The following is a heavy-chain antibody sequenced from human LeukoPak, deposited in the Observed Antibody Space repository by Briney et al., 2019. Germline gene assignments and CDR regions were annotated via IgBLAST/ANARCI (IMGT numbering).Heavy chain of an antibody. CDR1: GFTFSNYA. Sequence: GGSLRLSCAASGFTFSNYAFHWVRQAPGKGLEWVAVISSDGSNQYYADSVKGRFTTSRDNSKNTLYLQMNSLRAEDTAVYYCARENYCSGGSCFNFDYWGQGTLVTVSS. D-gene: IGHD2-15*01. J-gene: IGHJ4*02. CDR2: ISSDGSNQ. CDR3: ARENYCSGGSCFNFDY. V-gene: IGHV3-30-3*01.